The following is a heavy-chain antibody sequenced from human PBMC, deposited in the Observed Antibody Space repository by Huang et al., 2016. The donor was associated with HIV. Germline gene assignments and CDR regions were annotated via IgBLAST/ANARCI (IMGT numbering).Heavy chain of an antibody. J-gene: IGHJ6*03. CDR2: IRGSGTT. D-gene: IGHD6-13*01. CDR1: GFSFRDYA. Sequence: EVQLLESGGGLVQAGGSQRLSCAASGFSFRDYAMTWVRQGRGKGREGGSAIRGSGTTYYRDSVKGRFTISRDNSKNTLFLQTNSLRVEDTAVYYCAKIISNWPLYYRDVWGKGTTVTVSS. V-gene: IGHV3-23*01. CDR3: AKIISNWPLYYRDV.